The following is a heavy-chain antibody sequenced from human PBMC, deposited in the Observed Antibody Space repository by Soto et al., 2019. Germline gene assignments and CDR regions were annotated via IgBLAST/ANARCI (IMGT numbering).Heavy chain of an antibody. Sequence: QVQLQESGPGLVKPSGTLSLTCAVSGGSISSSNWWSWVRQPPGKGLEWIGEIYHSGSTNYNPSLPSRVTISVDKSKTQFSLQLSSVTAADTAVYYCARASVDTAMVTGFDYWGQGTLVTVSS. CDR3: ARASVDTAMVTGFDY. V-gene: IGHV4-4*02. J-gene: IGHJ4*02. D-gene: IGHD5-18*01. CDR2: IYHSGST. CDR1: GGSISSSNW.